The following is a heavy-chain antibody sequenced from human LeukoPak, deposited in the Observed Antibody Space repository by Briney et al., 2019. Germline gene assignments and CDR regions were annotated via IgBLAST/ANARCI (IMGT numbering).Heavy chain of an antibody. V-gene: IGHV3-30*18. J-gene: IGHJ6*02. CDR1: GFTFSSYG. Sequence: GGSLRLSCAASGFTFSSYGMHWVRQAPGKGLEWVAVVSYDGSNKYYADSVKGRFTISRDNSKNTLYLQMNSLRAEDTAVYYCAKNPLGAGYYPHDYYGMDVWGQGTTVTVSS. CDR2: VSYDGSNK. D-gene: IGHD3-9*01. CDR3: AKNPLGAGYYPHDYYGMDV.